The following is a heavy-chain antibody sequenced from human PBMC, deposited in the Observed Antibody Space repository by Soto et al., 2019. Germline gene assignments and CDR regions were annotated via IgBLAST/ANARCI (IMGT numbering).Heavy chain of an antibody. D-gene: IGHD3-10*01. J-gene: IGHJ4*02. Sequence: GASVKVSCKASGYTFTGYYMHWVRQAPGQGLEWMGWINPNSGGTNYAQKFQGWVTMTRDTSISTAYMELSRLRSEDTAVYYCAADYNTMVRGVIRKVYDFDYWGQGTLVTVSS. V-gene: IGHV1-2*04. CDR3: AADYNTMVRGVIRKVYDFDY. CDR1: GYTFTGYY. CDR2: INPNSGGT.